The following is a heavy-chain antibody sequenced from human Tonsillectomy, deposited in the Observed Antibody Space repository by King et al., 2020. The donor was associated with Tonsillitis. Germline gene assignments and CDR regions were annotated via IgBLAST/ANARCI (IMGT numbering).Heavy chain of an antibody. V-gene: IGHV1-69*01. CDR2: SIPIFGTA. CDR1: GGTVSRHA. CDR3: ATAFEDIVVVVAATSDAFDI. D-gene: IGHD2-15*01. Sequence: VQLVESGAEVKKPGSSVKVSCKASGGTVSRHAISWVRLSPGQGVEWMGGSIPIFGTANYAQKLQGRVTITADESTGTAYMELSSLRSEDTAVYYWATAFEDIVVVVAATSDAFDIWGQGTMVTVSS. J-gene: IGHJ3*02.